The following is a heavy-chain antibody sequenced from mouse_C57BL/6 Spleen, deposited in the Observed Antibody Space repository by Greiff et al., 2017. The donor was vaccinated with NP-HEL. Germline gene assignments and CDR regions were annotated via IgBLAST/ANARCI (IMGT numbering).Heavy chain of an antibody. J-gene: IGHJ3*01. CDR3: VRATGAY. Sequence: QVQLQQSGAELVKPGASVKLSCKASGYTFTSYWMQWVKQRPGQGLEWIGEIDPSDSYTNYNQKFKGKATLTVDTSSSTAYMQLSSLTSEDSAVYYCVRATGAYWGQGTLVTVSA. CDR2: IDPSDSYT. D-gene: IGHD3-1*01. V-gene: IGHV1-50*01. CDR1: GYTFTSYW.